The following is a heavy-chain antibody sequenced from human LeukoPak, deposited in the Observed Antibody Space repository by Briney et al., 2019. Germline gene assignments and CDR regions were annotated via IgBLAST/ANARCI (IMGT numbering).Heavy chain of an antibody. D-gene: IGHD2-2*01. J-gene: IGHJ4*02. V-gene: IGHV3-30-3*01. Sequence: GGSLRLSCAASGFTFSSYTIHWVRQPPGKGLEWVAVISFDGSNRYYADSVKGRFTISRDNSKNTLYLQMNSLRAEDTAVYYCARGRYSSRSGGYYFDIWGQGTLVTVSS. CDR2: ISFDGSNR. CDR1: GFTFSSYT. CDR3: ARGRYSSRSGGYYFDI.